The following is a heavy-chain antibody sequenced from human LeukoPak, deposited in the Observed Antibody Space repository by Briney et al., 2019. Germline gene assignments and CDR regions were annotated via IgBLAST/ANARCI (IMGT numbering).Heavy chain of an antibody. J-gene: IGHJ3*02. D-gene: IGHD2-2*01. CDR2: IKQDGSEK. Sequence: PGEPLRLSCAVSGITFSDYWMTWVRQAPGKGLEWVANIKQDGSEKYYVDSVKGRFTISRDNAEKSVYLQMNSLRAEDTAVYYCAGCISKNCDDAIDIWGHGTMVGVSS. V-gene: IGHV3-7*01. CDR3: AGCISKNCDDAIDI. CDR1: GITFSDYW.